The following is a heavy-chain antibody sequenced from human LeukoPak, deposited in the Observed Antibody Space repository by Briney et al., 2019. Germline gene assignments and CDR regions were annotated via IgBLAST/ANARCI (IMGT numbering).Heavy chain of an antibody. V-gene: IGHV4-39*01. J-gene: IGHJ4*02. D-gene: IGHD5-12*01. CDR2: MYYTGRT. CDR1: NGSISTSSFY. Sequence: SGTLSLTCTVSNGSISTSSFYGGWIRQPPGKGLEWIGSMYYTGRTYYNPSLKSRVTISVDTSKNQFSLKLSSVTAADTAVYYCARRSPNSGWPDWGQGTLVTVSS. CDR3: ARRSPNSGWPD.